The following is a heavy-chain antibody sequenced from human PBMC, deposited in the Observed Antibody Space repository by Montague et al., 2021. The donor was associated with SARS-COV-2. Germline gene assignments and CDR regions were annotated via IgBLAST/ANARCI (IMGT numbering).Heavy chain of an antibody. V-gene: IGHV3-53*01. D-gene: IGHD3-10*01. CDR3: ARDNYYGSGRSY. Sequence: SLRLSCAASGFTVSSNYMNWVRQAPGKGLEWVSVIYSGGSTYYADSVKGRFTISRDNSKNTLYLQMNSPSAEDTAVYYCARDNYYGSGRSYWGQGTLVTASS. CDR1: GFTVSSNY. CDR2: IYSGGST. J-gene: IGHJ4*02.